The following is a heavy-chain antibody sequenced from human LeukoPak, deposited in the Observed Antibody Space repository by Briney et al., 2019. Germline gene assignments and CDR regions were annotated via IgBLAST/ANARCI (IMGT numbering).Heavy chain of an antibody. Sequence: ASVKVSCKASGYSISTYAINWVRQAPGQGLEWMGWITTNSGNPTYAQRFTGRFVFSLDTSVSTAYLQISSLKAEDTAVYYCARVAKRYGFDIWGQGTMVTVSS. CDR1: GYSISTYA. J-gene: IGHJ3*02. V-gene: IGHV7-4-1*02. CDR2: ITTNSGNP. CDR3: ARVAKRYGFDI.